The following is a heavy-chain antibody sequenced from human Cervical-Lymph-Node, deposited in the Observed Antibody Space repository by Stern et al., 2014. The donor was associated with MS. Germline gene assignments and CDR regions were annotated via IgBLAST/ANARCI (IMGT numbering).Heavy chain of an antibody. J-gene: IGHJ4*02. CDR1: GFTVSNNY. CDR3: ARGKSSWESPADY. D-gene: IGHD1-26*01. CDR2: IYSGGST. Sequence: EVQLVESGGGLIQPGGSLRLSCAASGFTVSNNYMSWVRQAPGKGLKWVSVIYSGGSTYYADSVKGRFTISRDISENTVYLQMNSLRAEDTAVYYCARGKSSWESPADYWGQGTLVTVSS. V-gene: IGHV3-53*01.